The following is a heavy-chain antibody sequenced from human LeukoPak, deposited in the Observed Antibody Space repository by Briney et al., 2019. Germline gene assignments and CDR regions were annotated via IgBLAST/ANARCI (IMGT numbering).Heavy chain of an antibody. CDR1: GYTLTELS. J-gene: IGHJ6*03. CDR3: AKSVYYYYMDV. Sequence: ASVKVSCKVSGYTLTELSMHWVRQAPGQGLEWMGIINPSGGRTTYAQKFQGRVTMSRDTSTSTVYMELSSLRSEDTAVYYCAKSVYYYYMDVWGKGTTVTVSS. V-gene: IGHV1-46*01. CDR2: INPSGGRT.